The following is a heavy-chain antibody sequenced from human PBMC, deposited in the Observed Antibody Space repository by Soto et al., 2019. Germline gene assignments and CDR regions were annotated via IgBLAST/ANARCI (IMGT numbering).Heavy chain of an antibody. CDR1: GYTFTSYG. V-gene: IGHV1-18*01. J-gene: IGHJ1*01. CDR2: ISAYNGNT. CDR3: ARDIAVAGRGPEYFQH. Sequence: EASVKVSCKASGYTFTSYGISLVRQAPGQGLEWMGWISAYNGNTNYAQKLQGRVTMTTDTSTSTAYMELRSLRSDDTAVYYCARDIAVAGRGPEYFQHWGQGTLVTVSS. D-gene: IGHD6-19*01.